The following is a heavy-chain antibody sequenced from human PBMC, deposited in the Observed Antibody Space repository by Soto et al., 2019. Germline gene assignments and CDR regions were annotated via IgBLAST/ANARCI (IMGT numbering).Heavy chain of an antibody. V-gene: IGHV4-59*01. CDR2: MHYSGNT. CDR3: ARGDYRFDY. CDR1: SGSIGSYY. Sequence: SETLCLTCAVSSGSIGSYYWSWIRQPPGKGLEWIGYMHYSGNTNYNPSLKSRVTISADTSKNQFSLKLSSVTAADTAVYYCARGDYRFDYWGQGTLVTVSS. D-gene: IGHD3-16*02. J-gene: IGHJ4*02.